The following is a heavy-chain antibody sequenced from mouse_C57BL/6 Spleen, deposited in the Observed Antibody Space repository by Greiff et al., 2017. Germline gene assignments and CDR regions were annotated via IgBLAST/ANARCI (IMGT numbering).Heavy chain of an antibody. J-gene: IGHJ1*03. Sequence: EVMLVESGGGLVKPGASLKLSCAASGFTFSDYGMHWVRQAPEKGLEWVAYISSGSSTIYYEDTVTGRFTISRDNAKNTLFLQMTSLRSEDTAMYYCARPYYGSSYWYLDFWGKGTTVTVSS. CDR2: ISSGSSTI. V-gene: IGHV5-17*01. D-gene: IGHD1-1*01. CDR1: GFTFSDYG. CDR3: ARPYYGSSYWYLDF.